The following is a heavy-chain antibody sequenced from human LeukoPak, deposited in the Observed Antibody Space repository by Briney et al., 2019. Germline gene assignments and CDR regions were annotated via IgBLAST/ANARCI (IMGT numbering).Heavy chain of an antibody. J-gene: IGHJ4*02. CDR3: ARGRWSATTATYYLDF. CDR2: INAGNGNT. D-gene: IGHD5-24*01. V-gene: IGHV1-3*01. CDR1: VNTFTDYA. Sequence: ASVKVSCKASVNTFTDYAINWVRQAPGQRLEWMGWINAGNGNTKYSQKFQGRVTITRDTSASTAYMELSSLTSEDTAVYYCARGRWSATTATYYLDFWGQGTLVTVSS.